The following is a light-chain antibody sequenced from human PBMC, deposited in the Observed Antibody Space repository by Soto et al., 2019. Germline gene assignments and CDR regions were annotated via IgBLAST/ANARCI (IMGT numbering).Light chain of an antibody. V-gene: IGKV3-15*01. CDR1: QRVSSN. CDR3: QQRSNWPLT. CDR2: GAS. J-gene: IGKJ3*01. Sequence: EIVMTQSPVTLSVSPGERATLSCRASQRVSSNVAWYQQKPGQAPRLLIYGASTRATGIPARFSGSGSGTDFTLTISSLEPEDFAVYYCQQRSNWPLTFGPGTKVDIK.